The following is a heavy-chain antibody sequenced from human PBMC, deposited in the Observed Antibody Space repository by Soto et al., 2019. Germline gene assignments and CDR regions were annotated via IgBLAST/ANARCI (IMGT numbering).Heavy chain of an antibody. V-gene: IGHV1-18*01. CDR2: ISTYNGDT. J-gene: IGHJ6*02. CDR3: AREGVAPYYYYGMDG. Sequence: GASVKVSCKASGYTFTRSGISWVRQAPGQGLEWMGWISTYNGDTNYAQTFQGRVTMTTDTSTSTVHMEVRSLRSDDTAVYYCAREGVAPYYYYGMDGWGQGTPVTV. CDR1: GYTFTRSG. D-gene: IGHD5-12*01.